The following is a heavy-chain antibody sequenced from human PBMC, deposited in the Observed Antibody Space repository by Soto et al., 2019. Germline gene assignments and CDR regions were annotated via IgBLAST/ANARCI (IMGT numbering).Heavy chain of an antibody. D-gene: IGHD3-10*01. CDR2: ISGSGPYT. V-gene: IGHV3-11*06. CDR3: ARVPVSMVWGYGMDV. Sequence: QVQLVESGGGLVKPGGSLRLSCAASGFTFNDYYMSWVRQAPGKGLEWVSYISGSGPYTKYADSVKGRFTISRDNAKNSLYLQMSSLRVEDTAVYYCARVPVSMVWGYGMDVWGQGTTVTVSS. CDR1: GFTFNDYY. J-gene: IGHJ6*02.